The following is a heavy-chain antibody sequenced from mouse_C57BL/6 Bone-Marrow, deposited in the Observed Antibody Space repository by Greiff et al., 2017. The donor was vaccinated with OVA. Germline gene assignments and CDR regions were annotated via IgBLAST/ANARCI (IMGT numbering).Heavy chain of an antibody. J-gene: IGHJ4*01. CDR3: ARERDSGYQGAMDD. CDR2: IYPGSGST. CDR1: GYTFTSYW. D-gene: IGHD3-1*01. Sequence: QVQLQQPGAELVKPGASVKMSCKASGYTFTSYWITWVKQRPGQGLEWIGDIYPGSGSTNYNEKFKSKATLTVDTSSSTAYMQLSSLTSEDSAVYYCARERDSGYQGAMDDWGQGSTVTVSS. V-gene: IGHV1-55*01.